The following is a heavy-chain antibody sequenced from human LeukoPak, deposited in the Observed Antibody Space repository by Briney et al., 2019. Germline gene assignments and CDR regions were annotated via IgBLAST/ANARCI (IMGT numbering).Heavy chain of an antibody. J-gene: IGHJ3*01. CDR2: ISDSGGDT. CDR3: AKGPFRTSSDTSVYSDAFDV. Sequence: TGGSLRLSCAASGFTFSNYAMSWVRQAPGKGLEWVSSISDSGGDTYYADSVQGRFTISRDNSKNTLYLQMNCLRGDDTATYYCAKGPFRTSSDTSVYSDAFDVWGQGTMVTVSS. V-gene: IGHV3-23*01. CDR1: GFTFSNYA. D-gene: IGHD3-22*01.